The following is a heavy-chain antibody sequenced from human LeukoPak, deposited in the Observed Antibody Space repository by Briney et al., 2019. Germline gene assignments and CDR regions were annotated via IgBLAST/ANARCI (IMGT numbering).Heavy chain of an antibody. D-gene: IGHD5-18*01. V-gene: IGHV1-2*02. Sequence: VASVTVSCTASGYTFTGYYMHWVRQAPGQGLEWMGWINPNSGGTNYAQKFQGRVTMTRDTSISTAYMELSRLRSDDTAVYYCARGPYSYGYLNWFDPWGQGTLVTVSS. CDR3: ARGPYSYGYLNWFDP. J-gene: IGHJ5*02. CDR1: GYTFTGYY. CDR2: INPNSGGT.